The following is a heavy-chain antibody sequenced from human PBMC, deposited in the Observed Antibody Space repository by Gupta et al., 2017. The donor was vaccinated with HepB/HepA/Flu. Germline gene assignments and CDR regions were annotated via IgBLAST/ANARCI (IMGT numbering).Heavy chain of an antibody. CDR1: GFTFSSYS. CDR3: ARAGGGMGQSWYYYYYMDV. Sequence: EVQLVESGGGLVKPGGSLRLSCAASGFTFSSYSMNWVRQAPGKGLEWVSSISSSSSYIYYADSVKGRVTISRDNAKNSLYLKMNSLRAEDTAVYYCARAGGGMGQSWYYYYYMDVWGKGTTVTVSS. D-gene: IGHD3-16*01. J-gene: IGHJ6*03. CDR2: ISSSSSYI. V-gene: IGHV3-21*01.